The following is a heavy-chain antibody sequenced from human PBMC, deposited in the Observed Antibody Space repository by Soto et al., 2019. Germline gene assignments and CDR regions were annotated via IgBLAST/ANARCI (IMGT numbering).Heavy chain of an antibody. CDR2: INSDGSST. CDR1: GFTFSSYW. Sequence: PGGSLRLSCAASGFTFSSYWMHWVRQAPGKGLVWVSRINSDGSSTSYADSVKGRFTISRDNAKNTLYLQMNSLRAEDTAVYYCARDLHPGYSSSWYYLRHYYGMDVWGQGTTVTSP. CDR3: ARDLHPGYSSSWYYLRHYYGMDV. D-gene: IGHD6-13*01. J-gene: IGHJ6*02. V-gene: IGHV3-74*01.